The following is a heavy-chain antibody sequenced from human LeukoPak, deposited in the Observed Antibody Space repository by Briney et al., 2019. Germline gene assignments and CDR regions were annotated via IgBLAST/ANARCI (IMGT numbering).Heavy chain of an antibody. CDR3: AKETTGRATFDY. CDR2: ISYDGSNR. Sequence: GGSLRLSCAASGFTFSSYGMHWVRQAPGKGLEWVAIISYDGSNRYYAQSVKGRFTISRDNSKNTVYLQMNSLRAEDTAVYFCAKETTGRATFDYWGQGTLVTVSS. D-gene: IGHD1-1*01. V-gene: IGHV3-30*18. CDR1: GFTFSSYG. J-gene: IGHJ4*02.